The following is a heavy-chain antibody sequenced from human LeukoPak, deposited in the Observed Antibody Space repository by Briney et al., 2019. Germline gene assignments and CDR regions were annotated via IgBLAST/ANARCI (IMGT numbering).Heavy chain of an antibody. Sequence: PSETLSLTCTVSGGSISSSSYYWGWIRQPPGKGLEWIGSIYYSGSTYYNPSLKSRVTISVDTSKNQFSLKLSSVTAADTAVYYCADSSGYSGHDAFDIWGQGTMVTVSS. CDR3: ADSSGYSGHDAFDI. CDR2: IYYSGST. CDR1: GGSISSSSYY. V-gene: IGHV4-39*07. D-gene: IGHD3-22*01. J-gene: IGHJ3*02.